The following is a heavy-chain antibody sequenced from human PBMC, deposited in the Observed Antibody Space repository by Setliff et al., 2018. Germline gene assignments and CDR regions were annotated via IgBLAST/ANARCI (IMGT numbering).Heavy chain of an antibody. CDR2: MFWNGGE. Sequence: SGPTLVNPTETLTLTCSLSGVSLSANGVGVGWIRQPPGKALEWLALMFWNGGERYNPSLSSRLSIAKDTSRNEVVLTLINLDPLDTATYYCAHRQLGSAAAGASFDFWGRGTLVTVS. J-gene: IGHJ4*02. CDR3: AHRQLGSAAAGASFDF. D-gene: IGHD6-13*01. CDR1: GVSLSANGVG. V-gene: IGHV2-5*01.